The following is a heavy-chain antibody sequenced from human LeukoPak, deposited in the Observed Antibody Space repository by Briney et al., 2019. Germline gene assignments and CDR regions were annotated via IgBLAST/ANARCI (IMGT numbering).Heavy chain of an antibody. D-gene: IGHD3-16*01. V-gene: IGHV4-34*10. CDR2: IYHSGTT. CDR3: VKKGYGTRGWFDP. J-gene: IGHJ5*02. CDR1: GFTSSDYS. Sequence: GSLRLSCAASGFTSSDYSMNWVRQSPGKGLQWIGEIYHSGTTNYNPSLQSRITMSLDTSRNQFSLTLTSVTAADTAVYYCVKKGYGTRGWFDPWGPGIAVTVSS.